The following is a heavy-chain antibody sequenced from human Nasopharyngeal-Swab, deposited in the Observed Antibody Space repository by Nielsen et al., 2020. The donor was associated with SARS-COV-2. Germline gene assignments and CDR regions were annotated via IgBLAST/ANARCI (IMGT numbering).Heavy chain of an antibody. CDR3: AREMASFDN. Sequence: GSLRLSCTVSGGSISSYYWSWIRQPPGKGLEWIGYIYYSGSTNYNPPLKSRVTISVDTSKNQFSLKLSSVTAADTAVYYCAREMASFDNWGQGTLVTVSS. J-gene: IGHJ4*02. D-gene: IGHD5-24*01. V-gene: IGHV4-59*01. CDR2: IYYSGST. CDR1: GGSISSYY.